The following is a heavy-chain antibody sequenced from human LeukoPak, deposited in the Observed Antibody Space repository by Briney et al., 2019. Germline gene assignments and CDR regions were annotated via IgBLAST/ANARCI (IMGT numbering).Heavy chain of an antibody. D-gene: IGHD3-22*01. V-gene: IGHV3-48*03. CDR1: GFTFSSYE. Sequence: PGGSLRLSCAASGFTFSSYEMNWVRQAPGKGLEWISYISSSGSTVYYADSVKGRFTISRDNAKNSLYLQMNSLRDEDTAVYYCTRGGTTMIVVYFWGQGTLVTVSS. J-gene: IGHJ4*02. CDR2: ISSSGSTV. CDR3: TRGGTTMIVVYF.